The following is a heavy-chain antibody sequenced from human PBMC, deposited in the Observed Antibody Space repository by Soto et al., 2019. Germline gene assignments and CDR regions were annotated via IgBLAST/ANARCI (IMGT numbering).Heavy chain of an antibody. CDR3: VKDGSSGWPYFDDMDV. Sequence: GWSLRLSCAASGFTFSSYGMHWVRQAPGKGLEWVAVILYDGSKKYYADSVKGRFTISRDNSKNTLYLQMSSLRAEDTALYYCVKDGSSGWPYFDDMDVCGQGTTVTVSS. CDR1: GFTFSSYG. J-gene: IGHJ6*02. V-gene: IGHV3-30*18. CDR2: ILYDGSKK. D-gene: IGHD6-19*01.